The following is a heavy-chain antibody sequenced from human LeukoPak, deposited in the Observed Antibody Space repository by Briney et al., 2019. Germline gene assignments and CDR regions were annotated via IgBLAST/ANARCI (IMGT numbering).Heavy chain of an antibody. CDR2: IYTSGST. D-gene: IGHD4-17*01. Sequence: SETLSLTCTVSGGSISTYYWSWIRQSQGKGLEWIGRIYTSGSTTYNPSLKSRVTMSVDTSKNQFSLKLSSVTAADTAVYSCTRDTGTTGEVKFDPWGQGTLVTVSS. CDR3: TRDTGTTGEVKFDP. CDR1: GGSISTYY. V-gene: IGHV4-4*07. J-gene: IGHJ5*02.